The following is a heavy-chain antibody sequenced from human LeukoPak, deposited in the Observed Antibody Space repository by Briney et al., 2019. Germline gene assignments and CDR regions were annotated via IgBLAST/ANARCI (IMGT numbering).Heavy chain of an antibody. CDR1: GFTFSTFV. CDR2: ISSSGSTI. Sequence: PGRSLRLSCAASGFTFSTFVMHWVRQAPGKGLEWVSYISSSGSTIYYADSVKGRFTISRDNAKNSLYLQMNSLRAEDTAVYYCARSPRTLGTDAFDIWGQGTMVTVSS. J-gene: IGHJ3*02. D-gene: IGHD1-1*01. V-gene: IGHV3-48*03. CDR3: ARSPRTLGTDAFDI.